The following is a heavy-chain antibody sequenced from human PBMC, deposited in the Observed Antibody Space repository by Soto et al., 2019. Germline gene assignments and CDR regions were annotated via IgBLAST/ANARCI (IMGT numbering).Heavy chain of an antibody. CDR2: INAGNGNT. V-gene: IGHV1-3*01. J-gene: IGHJ4*02. Sequence: GASVKVSCKASGYTFISYAIHWVRQAPGQRLEWMGWINAGNGNTKYSQKFQGRVTITRDTSASTAYMELTSLGSEDTAVYYCARELQGLYYFDYWGQGTLVTV. D-gene: IGHD2-15*01. CDR3: ARELQGLYYFDY. CDR1: GYTFISYA.